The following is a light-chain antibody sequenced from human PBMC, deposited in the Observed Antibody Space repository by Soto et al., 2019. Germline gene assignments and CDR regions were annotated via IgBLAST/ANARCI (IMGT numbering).Light chain of an antibody. CDR1: QSVRSN. CDR3: QQHNVWPAT. V-gene: IGKV3-15*01. CDR2: EAS. J-gene: IGKJ1*01. Sequence: EIVMTQSPATLSVSPGERFTLSCRASQSVRSNLAWYQQKPGQAPRLLIYEASTRAPGVPARFSGSGSGTEFTLTISSLQSEDFALYYCQQHNVWPATFGQGTKVEIK.